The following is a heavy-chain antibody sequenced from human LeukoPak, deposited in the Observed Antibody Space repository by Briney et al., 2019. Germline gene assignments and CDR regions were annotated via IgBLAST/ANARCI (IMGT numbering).Heavy chain of an antibody. CDR1: GGSFSGYY. Sequence: SETLPLTCAVYGGSFSGYYWSWIRQPPGKGLEWIGEINHSGSTNYNPSLKSRVTISVDTSKNQFSPKLSSVTAADTAVYYCARYVDTAMGYDYWGEGTLVTVSS. CDR3: ARYVDTAMGYDY. V-gene: IGHV4-34*01. CDR2: INHSGST. J-gene: IGHJ4*02. D-gene: IGHD5-18*01.